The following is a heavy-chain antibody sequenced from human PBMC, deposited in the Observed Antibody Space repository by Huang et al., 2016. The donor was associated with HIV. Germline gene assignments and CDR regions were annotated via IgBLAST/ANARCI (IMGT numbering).Heavy chain of an antibody. Sequence: QVQLHQWGAGLLKPSETLSLTCAVYGGSFSGPNWTWIRQTPGKGREWIGEINHSGKTNYSTSLKRRGTISLDTSKNQFSRRLRSVTAADTAGYYCARGRGDARGFLGLDFWGQGTLVTVSS. D-gene: IGHD3-16*01. V-gene: IGHV4-34*01. CDR2: INHSGKT. CDR1: GGSFSGPN. CDR3: ARGRGDARGFLGLDF. J-gene: IGHJ4*02.